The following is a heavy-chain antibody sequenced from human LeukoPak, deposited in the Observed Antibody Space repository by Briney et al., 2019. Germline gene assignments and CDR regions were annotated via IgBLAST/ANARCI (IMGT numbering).Heavy chain of an antibody. J-gene: IGHJ6*03. Sequence: ASVKVSCKASGGTFSSYAISWVRQAPGQGLEWMGGIIPIFGTANYAQKFQGRVTITADKSTSTAYMELSSLRSEDTAVYYCARWTIGDYSFFGPSYYYYYMDVWGKGTTVTVSS. D-gene: IGHD2-21*02. V-gene: IGHV1-69*06. CDR3: ARWTIGDYSFFGPSYYYYYMDV. CDR1: GGTFSSYA. CDR2: IIPIFGTA.